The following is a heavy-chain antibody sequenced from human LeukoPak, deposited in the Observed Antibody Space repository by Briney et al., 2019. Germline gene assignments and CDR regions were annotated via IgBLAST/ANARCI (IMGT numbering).Heavy chain of an antibody. V-gene: IGHV3-30*18. D-gene: IGHD3-9*01. CDR3: AKDSTRYFDWLYY. CDR1: GFTFSSYG. J-gene: IGHJ4*02. Sequence: GGSPRLSCAASGFTFSSYGMHWVRQAPGKGLEWVAVISYDGSNKYYADSVKGRFTISRDNSKNTLYLQMNSLRAEDTAVYYCAKDSTRYFDWLYYWGQGTLVTVSS. CDR2: ISYDGSNK.